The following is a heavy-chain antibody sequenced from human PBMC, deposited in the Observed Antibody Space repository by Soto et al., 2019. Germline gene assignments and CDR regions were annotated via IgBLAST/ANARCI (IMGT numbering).Heavy chain of an antibody. CDR2: INSDGSST. V-gene: IGHV3-74*01. CDR3: ARDKATQGGYYYGMDV. J-gene: IGHJ6*02. CDR1: GFTFSSYW. Sequence: EVQLVESGGGLVQPGGSLRLSCAASGFTFSSYWMHWVRQAAGKGLVWVSRINSDGSSTSYADSVKGRFTISRDNAKNTLYLQMNSLRAEDTAVYYCARDKATQGGYYYGMDVWGQGTTVTVSS. D-gene: IGHD3-16*01.